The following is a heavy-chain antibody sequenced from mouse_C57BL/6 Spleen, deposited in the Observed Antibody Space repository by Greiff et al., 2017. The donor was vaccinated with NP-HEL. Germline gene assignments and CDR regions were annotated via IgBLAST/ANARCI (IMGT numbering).Heavy chain of an antibody. V-gene: IGHV5-17*01. J-gene: IGHJ4*01. CDR2: ISSGSSTI. CDR3: ARQGGYAMDY. CDR1: GFTFSDYG. Sequence: EVKLEESGGGLVKPGGSLKLSCAASGFTFSDYGMHWVRQAPEKGLEWVAYISSGSSTIYYADTVKGRFTISRDNAKNTLFLQMTSLRSEDTAMYYCARQGGYAMDYWGQGTSVTVSS.